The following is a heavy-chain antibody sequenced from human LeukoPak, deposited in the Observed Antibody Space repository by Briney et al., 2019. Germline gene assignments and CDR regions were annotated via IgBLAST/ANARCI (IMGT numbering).Heavy chain of an antibody. J-gene: IGHJ6*03. CDR1: GGSISSSSYY. CDR3: ARRAVVVPAAKYYYYMDV. CDR2: IYYSGST. D-gene: IGHD2-2*01. Sequence: SETLSLTCTVSGGSISSSSYYWGWIRQPPGKGLEWIGSIYYSGSTYYNPSLKSRVTISVDTSKNQFSLKLSSVTAADTAVYYCARRAVVVPAAKYYYYMDVWGKGTTVTVSS. V-gene: IGHV4-39*01.